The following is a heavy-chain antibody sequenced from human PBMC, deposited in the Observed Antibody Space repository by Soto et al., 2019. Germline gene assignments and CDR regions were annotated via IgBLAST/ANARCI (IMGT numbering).Heavy chain of an antibody. V-gene: IGHV3-23*01. Sequence: PGGSLRLSCAASGFTFSSYAMSWVRQAPEKGLEWVSTVSGSGGSANYADSVKGRFTISRDNSKNTLYLQMSSLRAEDTAIYFCAKGAQWLTNYYYYGLDVWGQGTTVTVSS. CDR3: AKGAQWLTNYYYYGLDV. J-gene: IGHJ6*02. CDR1: GFTFSSYA. CDR2: VSGSGGSA. D-gene: IGHD6-19*01.